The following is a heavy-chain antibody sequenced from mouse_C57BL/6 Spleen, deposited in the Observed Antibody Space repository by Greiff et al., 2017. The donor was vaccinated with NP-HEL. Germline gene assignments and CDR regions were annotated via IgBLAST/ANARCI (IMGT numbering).Heavy chain of an antibody. CDR3: ARSDYYGGY. Sequence: QVHVKQSGAELVRPGSSVKLSCKASGYTFTSYWMDWVKQRPGQGLEWIGNIYPSDSETHYNQKFKDKATLTVDKSSSTAYMQLSSLTSEDSAVYYCARSDYYGGYWGQGTTLTVSS. D-gene: IGHD1-1*01. CDR2: IYPSDSET. V-gene: IGHV1-61*01. J-gene: IGHJ2*01. CDR1: GYTFTSYW.